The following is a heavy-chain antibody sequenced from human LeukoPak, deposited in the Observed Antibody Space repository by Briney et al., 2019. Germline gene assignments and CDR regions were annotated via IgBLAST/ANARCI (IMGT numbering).Heavy chain of an antibody. V-gene: IGHV3-7*03. CDR3: ARGSRQLGL. D-gene: IGHD6-13*01. J-gene: IGHJ4*02. CDR1: GFTFSSYW. Sequence: GGTLRLSCAASGFTFSSYWMSWVRQAPGKGLQWVANIKEDGSEKCYVDSVKGRFTISRDNAKNSLYLQMNSLRAEDTAVYYCARGSRQLGLWGQGSLVTVSS. CDR2: IKEDGSEK.